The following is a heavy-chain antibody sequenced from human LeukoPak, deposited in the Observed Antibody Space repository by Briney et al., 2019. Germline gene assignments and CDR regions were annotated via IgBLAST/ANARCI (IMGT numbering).Heavy chain of an antibody. Sequence: GGSLRLSCAASGFTFSSYAMSWVRQAPGKGLEWVSAISGSGGSTYYADSVKGRFTISRDDSKNTLYLQMNSLRAEDTAVYYCTTRGYDILTGYLFDYWGQGTLVTVSS. CDR3: TTRGYDILTGYLFDY. V-gene: IGHV3-23*01. J-gene: IGHJ4*02. CDR2: ISGSGGST. D-gene: IGHD3-9*01. CDR1: GFTFSSYA.